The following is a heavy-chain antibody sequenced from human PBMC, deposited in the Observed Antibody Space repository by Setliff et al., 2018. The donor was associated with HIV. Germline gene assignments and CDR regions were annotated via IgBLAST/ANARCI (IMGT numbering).Heavy chain of an antibody. Sequence: PSETLSLTCAVSGYSISSGYYWGWIRQPPGKGLEWIGSIYHSGSTYYNPSLKSRVTISVDTSKNQFSLNMTSLTTADTAIYYCGRGPHIVGAPWAVIDYWAQGKPVTVSS. J-gene: IGHJ4*02. CDR1: GYSISSGYY. CDR2: IYHSGST. D-gene: IGHD1-26*01. CDR3: GRGPHIVGAPWAVIDY. V-gene: IGHV4-38-2*01.